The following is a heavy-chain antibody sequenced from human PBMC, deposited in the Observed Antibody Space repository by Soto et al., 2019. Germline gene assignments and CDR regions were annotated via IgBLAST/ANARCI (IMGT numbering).Heavy chain of an antibody. Sequence: GASVKVSCKASGYTFTSYAMHWVRQAPGQRLEWMGWINAGNGNTKYSQKFQGRVTITRDTSASTAYMELSSLRSEDTAVYYCARDGFGELLPRGWFDPWGQGTLVTVSS. D-gene: IGHD3-10*01. CDR2: INAGNGNT. CDR1: GYTFTSYA. J-gene: IGHJ5*02. CDR3: ARDGFGELLPRGWFDP. V-gene: IGHV1-3*01.